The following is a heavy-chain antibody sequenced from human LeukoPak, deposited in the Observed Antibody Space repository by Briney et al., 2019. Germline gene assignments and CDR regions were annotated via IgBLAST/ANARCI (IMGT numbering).Heavy chain of an antibody. CDR2: ISSSSSTI. Sequence: GGSLRLSCAASGFTFSSYSMNWVRQAPGKGLEWVSYISSSSSTIYYADSVKGRFTISRDNAKNSLYLQMNSLKAEDTAVYYCVREEAGIAAADFDYWGQGTLVTVSS. V-gene: IGHV3-48*04. CDR3: VREEAGIAAADFDY. D-gene: IGHD6-13*01. CDR1: GFTFSSYS. J-gene: IGHJ4*02.